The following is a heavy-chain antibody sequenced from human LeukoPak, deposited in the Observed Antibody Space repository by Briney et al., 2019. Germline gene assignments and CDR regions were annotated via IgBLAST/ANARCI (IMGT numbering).Heavy chain of an antibody. CDR2: IYPADSDI. Sequence: GESLKISCKGSGYSITSYWIAWVRQMPGKGLEWMGMIYPADSDIRYGPSFQGQVTISADKPISTAYLQWSSLKASDTAMYYCARQEYCSGGSCYTWFDPWGQGTLVTVSS. J-gene: IGHJ5*02. CDR1: GYSITSYW. V-gene: IGHV5-51*01. CDR3: ARQEYCSGGSCYTWFDP. D-gene: IGHD2-15*01.